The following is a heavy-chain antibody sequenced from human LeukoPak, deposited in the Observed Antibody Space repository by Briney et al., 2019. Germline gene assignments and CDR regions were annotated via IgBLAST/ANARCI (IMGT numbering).Heavy chain of an antibody. V-gene: IGHV4-34*01. J-gene: IGHJ5*02. CDR3: ARGLRVAARPTGWFDP. CDR1: GGSFSGYY. CDR2: INHSGST. Sequence: SETLSLTCAVHGGSFSGYYWSWIRQPPGKGLEWIGEINHSGSTNYNPSLKSRVTISVDTSKNQFSLKLSSVTAADTAVYYCARGLRVAARPTGWFDPWGQGTLVTVSS. D-gene: IGHD6-6*01.